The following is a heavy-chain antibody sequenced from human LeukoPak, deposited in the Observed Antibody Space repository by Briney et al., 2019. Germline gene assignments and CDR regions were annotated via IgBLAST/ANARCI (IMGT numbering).Heavy chain of an antibody. V-gene: IGHV1-2*02. J-gene: IGHJ5*02. CDR2: INPNSGGT. D-gene: IGHD6-13*01. Sequence: ASVKVSCKASRYTFIDCYMHWVGQAPGQGLEWMGWINPNSGGTNYAQKFQGRVTTTRDTSISTAYMELSRLRSDDTAVYYCARARRAEAGPGGSEAWGQGTLVTVSS. CDR3: ARARRAEAGPGGSEA. CDR1: RYTFIDCY.